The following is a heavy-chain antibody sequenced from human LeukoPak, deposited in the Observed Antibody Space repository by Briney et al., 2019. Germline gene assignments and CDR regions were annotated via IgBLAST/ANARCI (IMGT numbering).Heavy chain of an antibody. D-gene: IGHD3-22*01. J-gene: IGHJ6*03. CDR1: GYTFTGYY. CDR2: SNPNSGGT. Sequence: ASVKVSCKASGYTFTGYYMHWVRQAPGQGLEWMGWSNPNSGGTNYAQKFQGRVTMTRDTSISTAYMELSRLRSDDTAVYYCARASEDSSGYYYIYYYYYMDVWGKGTTGTVSS. CDR3: ARASEDSSGYYYIYYYYYMDV. V-gene: IGHV1-2*02.